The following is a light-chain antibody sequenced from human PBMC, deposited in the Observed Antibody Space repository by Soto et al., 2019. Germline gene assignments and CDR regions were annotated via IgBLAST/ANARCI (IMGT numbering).Light chain of an antibody. CDR3: QQYNNWPPYT. CDR1: QSVSSN. J-gene: IGKJ2*01. CDR2: DAS. Sequence: EIVMTQSPPTLSVSPGERATLSCRASQSVSSNLAWYQQKPGQAPRLLIYDASTRATGIPARFSGSGSGTEFTLTISSLQSEDFALYYCQQYNNWPPYTFGQGTNLEIK. V-gene: IGKV3-15*01.